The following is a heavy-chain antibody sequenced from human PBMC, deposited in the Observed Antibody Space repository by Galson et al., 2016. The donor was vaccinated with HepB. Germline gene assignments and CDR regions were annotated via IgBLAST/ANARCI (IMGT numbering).Heavy chain of an antibody. J-gene: IGHJ4*02. CDR3: AIGAMGATWRN. Sequence: SLRLSCAVSGSGFRAYGMSWVRKAPGKGLEWASDISGTGDNPHYAESVKGRLTMSRDNSKDTVYLEMNNLRVDDTAVYYCAIGAMGATWRNWGQGTLVTVSS. D-gene: IGHD1-26*01. V-gene: IGHV3-23*01. CDR2: ISGTGDNP. CDR1: GSGFRAYG.